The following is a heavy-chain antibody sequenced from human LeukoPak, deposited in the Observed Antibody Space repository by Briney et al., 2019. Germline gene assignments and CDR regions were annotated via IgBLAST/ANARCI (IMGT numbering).Heavy chain of an antibody. CDR2: IWHDGSAE. CDR1: GFSLTSSG. Sequence: GGSLRLSCVASGFSLTSSGMYWVRQAPGKGLEWVAVIWHDGSAEFYADSVKGRFSISRGNSRSMVYLQMDSLRDDDTAVYFCAKDSRGGWSGYFDYWGQGTLVTVSS. CDR3: AKDSRGGWSGYFDY. D-gene: IGHD6-19*01. V-gene: IGHV3-33*06. J-gene: IGHJ4*02.